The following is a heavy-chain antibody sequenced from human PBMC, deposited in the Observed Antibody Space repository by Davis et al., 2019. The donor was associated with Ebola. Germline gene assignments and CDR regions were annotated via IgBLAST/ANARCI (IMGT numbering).Heavy chain of an antibody. Sequence: AASVTVSCKASGYTFTSYYMHWVRQAPGQGLEWMGIINPSGGSTSYAQKFQGRVTMTRDTSTSTVYMELSSLRSEDTAVYYCAREKKVVLVPAAMKGYYYYYGMDVWGQGTTVTVSS. CDR2: INPSGGST. V-gene: IGHV1-46*03. CDR1: GYTFTSYY. J-gene: IGHJ6*02. CDR3: AREKKVVLVPAAMKGYYYYYGMDV. D-gene: IGHD2-2*01.